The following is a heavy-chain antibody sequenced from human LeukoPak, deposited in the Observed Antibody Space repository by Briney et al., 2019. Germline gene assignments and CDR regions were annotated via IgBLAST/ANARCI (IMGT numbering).Heavy chain of an antibody. CDR2: IWYDGSNK. CDR3: ARDLTYYDRSGYGY. V-gene: IGHV3-33*01. J-gene: IGHJ4*02. CDR1: GFTFRSYG. D-gene: IGHD3-22*01. Sequence: PGGSLRLSCAASGFTFRSYGMHWVRQAPGKGLEWVAVIWYDGSNKYYADSVRGRFTISRDNSQNTLYLQMNSLRAEDTAVYYCARDLTYYDRSGYGYWGQGTLVTVSS.